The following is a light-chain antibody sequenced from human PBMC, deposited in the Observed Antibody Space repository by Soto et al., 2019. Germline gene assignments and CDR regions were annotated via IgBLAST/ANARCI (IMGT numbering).Light chain of an antibody. CDR3: QQYNNWPPTYT. V-gene: IGKV3-15*01. Sequence: EIVMTQSPATLSVSPGERATLSCRASQDISNNLAWFQQKPGQAPRLLIYGASTRATGIPERFSGSGSGTEFTLTISSLQSEDFAVYYCQQYNNWPPTYTFGQGTKLEIK. CDR1: QDISNN. J-gene: IGKJ2*01. CDR2: GAS.